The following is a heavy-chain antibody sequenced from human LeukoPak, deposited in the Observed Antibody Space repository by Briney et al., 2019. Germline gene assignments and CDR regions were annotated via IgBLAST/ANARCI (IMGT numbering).Heavy chain of an antibody. J-gene: IGHJ4*02. D-gene: IGHD5-12*01. CDR1: GFAFSSYS. CDR3: ARVSGYDWESFYDY. V-gene: IGHV3-21*01. Sequence: GGSLRLSCAASGFAFSSYSMNWVRQAPGKGLEWVSSISSSSSYIYYADSVKGRFTISRDNAKNSLYLQMNSLRAEDTAVYYCARVSGYDWESFYDYWGQGTLVTVSS. CDR2: ISSSSSYI.